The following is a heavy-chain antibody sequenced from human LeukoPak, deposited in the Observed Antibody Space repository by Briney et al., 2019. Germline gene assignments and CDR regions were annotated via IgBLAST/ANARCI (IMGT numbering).Heavy chain of an antibody. CDR3: ARLDVTPLYGMDV. Sequence: GESLKISCQGSGYCFTSYWIGWVRQMPGKGLEWMGIIYPGDSDTRYSPSFQGQVTISADKSISTAYLQWSSLKASDTAMYYCARLDVTPLYGMDVWGQGTTVTVSS. D-gene: IGHD2-21*02. J-gene: IGHJ6*02. CDR1: GYCFTSYW. CDR2: IYPGDSDT. V-gene: IGHV5-51*01.